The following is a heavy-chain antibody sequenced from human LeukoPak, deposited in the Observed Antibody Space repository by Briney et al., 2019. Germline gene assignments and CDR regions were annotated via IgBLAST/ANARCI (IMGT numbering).Heavy chain of an antibody. Sequence: GGSLRLSCAASGFTFSSYAMSWVRQAPGKGLEWVSAISGSGGSTYYADSVKGRFTISRDNSKNTLYLQMNSLRAEDTAVYYCAKAPRAYYYDSSGYHQEILWGQGTLVTVSS. CDR1: GFTFSSYA. CDR2: ISGSGGST. D-gene: IGHD3-22*01. CDR3: AKAPRAYYYDSSGYHQEIL. V-gene: IGHV3-23*01. J-gene: IGHJ4*02.